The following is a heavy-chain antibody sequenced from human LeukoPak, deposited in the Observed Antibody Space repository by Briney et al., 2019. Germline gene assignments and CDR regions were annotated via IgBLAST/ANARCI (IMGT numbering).Heavy chain of an antibody. J-gene: IGHJ5*02. CDR1: GYTFSSHG. D-gene: IGHD3-10*01. CDR3: ARTSITMVRGDKLRWFDP. CDR2: ISGYNGNT. V-gene: IGHV1-18*01. Sequence: GASVKVSCKASGYTFSSHGISWVRQAPGQGLEWMGWISGYNGNTNYVEKFQGRVTMTTDTSTSTVYMELRSLGSDDTAVYYCARTSITMVRGDKLRWFDPWGQGTLVTVSS.